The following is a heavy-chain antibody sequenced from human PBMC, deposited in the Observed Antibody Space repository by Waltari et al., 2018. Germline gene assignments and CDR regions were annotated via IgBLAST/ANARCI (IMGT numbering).Heavy chain of an antibody. Sequence: QLQLQESGPGLVKPSETLSLTCTVSGGSISSSSYYWGWIRQPPGKGLEWIGSIYYSGSTYNNPSLRSRVTISVDTSKNQFSLKLSSVTAADTAVYYCARVRVVVTSAGMDVWGQGTTVTVSS. CDR3: ARVRVVVTSAGMDV. V-gene: IGHV4-39*07. CDR2: IYYSGST. D-gene: IGHD2-15*01. CDR1: GGSISSSSYY. J-gene: IGHJ6*02.